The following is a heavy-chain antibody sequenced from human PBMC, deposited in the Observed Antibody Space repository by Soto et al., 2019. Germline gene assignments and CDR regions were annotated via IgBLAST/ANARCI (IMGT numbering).Heavy chain of an antibody. CDR3: AKGYSSGWGSVGY. CDR2: ISWNSGSI. J-gene: IGHJ4*02. Sequence: EVQLVESGGGLVQPGRSLRLSCAASGFTFDDYAMHWVRQAPGKGLEWVSGISWNSGSIGYADSVKGRFTISRDNAKNSLYLQMNSLRAEDTALYYCAKGYSSGWGSVGYWGQGTLVTVSS. D-gene: IGHD6-19*01. V-gene: IGHV3-9*01. CDR1: GFTFDDYA.